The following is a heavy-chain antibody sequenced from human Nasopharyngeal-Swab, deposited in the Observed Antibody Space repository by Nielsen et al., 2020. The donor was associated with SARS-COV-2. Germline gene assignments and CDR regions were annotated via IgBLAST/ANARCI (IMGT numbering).Heavy chain of an antibody. V-gene: IGHV3-21*01. D-gene: IGHD5-18*01. Sequence: VRQAPGKGLGWVSSISSSSSYIYYADSVKGRFTISRDNAKNSLYLQMNSLRAEDTAVYYCARADSYGYRGPFDYWGQGTLVAVSS. CDR2: ISSSSSYI. J-gene: IGHJ4*02. CDR3: ARADSYGYRGPFDY.